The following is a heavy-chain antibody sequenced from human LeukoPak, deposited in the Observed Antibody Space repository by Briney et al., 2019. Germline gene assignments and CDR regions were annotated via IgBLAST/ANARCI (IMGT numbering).Heavy chain of an antibody. CDR1: GGSFSGYY. J-gene: IGHJ4*02. CDR3: ARGRY. CDR2: INHSGST. V-gene: IGHV4-34*01. Sequence: SETLSLTCAVYGGSFSGYYWSWIRQPPGKGLEWIGEINHSGSTNYNPSLKSRVTISVDTSKNQFSLKLSSVAAADTAVYYCARGRYWGQGTLVTVSP.